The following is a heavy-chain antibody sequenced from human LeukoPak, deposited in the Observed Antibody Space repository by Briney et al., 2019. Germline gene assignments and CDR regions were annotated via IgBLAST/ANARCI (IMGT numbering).Heavy chain of an antibody. CDR3: ARYPYSSSSRWFDP. V-gene: IGHV3-23*01. Sequence: PGGSLRLSCAASGFTFSSHAMSWVRQAPGKGLEWVSSISAGGTTYYPDSVKGRFTVSRDNSKNTLYLQMNSLRAEDTAVYYCARYPYSSSSRWFDPWGQGTVVTVFS. CDR2: ISAGGTT. J-gene: IGHJ5*02. D-gene: IGHD6-6*01. CDR1: GFTFSSHA.